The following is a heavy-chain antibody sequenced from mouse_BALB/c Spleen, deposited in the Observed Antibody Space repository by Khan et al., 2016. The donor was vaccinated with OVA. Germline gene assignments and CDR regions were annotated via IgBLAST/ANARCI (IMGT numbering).Heavy chain of an antibody. D-gene: IGHD4-1*02. CDR2: INTYTGEP. CDR1: GYTFINYG. V-gene: IGHV9-3-1*01. J-gene: IGHJ1*01. CDR3: ARSNSYWYFEV. Sequence: QIQLVQSGPELKKPGETVKISCKASGYTFINYGMNWVKQAPGKGLKWMGWINTYTGEPTYADDFKGRSAFSLETSASTAYLQIKNLNSEDTATXVCARSNSYWYFEVWGAGTTVTVSS.